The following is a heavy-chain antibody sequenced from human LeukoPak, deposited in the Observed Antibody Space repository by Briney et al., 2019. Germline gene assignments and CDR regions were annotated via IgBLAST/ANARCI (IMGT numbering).Heavy chain of an antibody. D-gene: IGHD2-15*01. Sequence: SETLSLTCTVSGGYISTNSYYWGWVRQPPGKGLEWIGSMYYSGTTYYNASLKSRVTISVDTSKNQFSLKLSSLTAADTAVYYCAVTATPGHYFDYWGQGSLATVSS. J-gene: IGHJ4*02. CDR2: MYYSGTT. CDR3: AVTATPGHYFDY. CDR1: GGYISTNSYY. V-gene: IGHV4-39*01.